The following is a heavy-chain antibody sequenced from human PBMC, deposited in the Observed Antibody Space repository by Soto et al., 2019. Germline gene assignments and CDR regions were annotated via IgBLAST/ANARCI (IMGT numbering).Heavy chain of an antibody. CDR2: IYHRGDT. CDR3: ARAPTVGVEFWFDP. Sequence: SETLSLTCAVSGGSINSGGYSWNWIRQPPGKGLEWIGHIYHRGDTYYNPSLKSRVTISVDRSKNQFSLNLNSVTAADTAVYFCARAPTVGVEFWFDPWGQGTLVTVSS. CDR1: GGSINSGGYS. V-gene: IGHV4-30-2*01. D-gene: IGHD4-4*01. J-gene: IGHJ5*02.